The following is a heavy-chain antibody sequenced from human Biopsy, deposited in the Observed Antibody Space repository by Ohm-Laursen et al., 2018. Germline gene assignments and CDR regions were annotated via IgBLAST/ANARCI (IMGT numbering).Heavy chain of an antibody. CDR1: SHTFTDYN. V-gene: IGHV1-2*02. D-gene: IGHD2-8*01. Sequence: GASVKVSCKASSHTFTDYNIHWMRRAPGQGLEWLGYINCKTGATNYAQKFQGTVTMTRDTSISTAYLALGSLRSADTAIYYCARDPLNGHKHFDYWGQGSLVTVSS. CDR2: INCKTGAT. J-gene: IGHJ4*02. CDR3: ARDPLNGHKHFDY.